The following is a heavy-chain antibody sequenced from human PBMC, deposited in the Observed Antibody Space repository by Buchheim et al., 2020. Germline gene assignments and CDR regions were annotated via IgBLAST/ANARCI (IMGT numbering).Heavy chain of an antibody. V-gene: IGHV4-59*01. Sequence: QVQLQESGPGLVKPSETLSLTCTVSGGSISSYYWSWIRQPPGKGLEWIGYIYYSGSTNYNPSLKSRVTISVDTSKNQFSLKLSSVTAADTAVDYCARGAPRVVVPAAIRPYYYYGMDVWGQGTT. CDR1: GGSISSYY. J-gene: IGHJ6*02. CDR3: ARGAPRVVVPAAIRPYYYYGMDV. CDR2: IYYSGST. D-gene: IGHD2-2*01.